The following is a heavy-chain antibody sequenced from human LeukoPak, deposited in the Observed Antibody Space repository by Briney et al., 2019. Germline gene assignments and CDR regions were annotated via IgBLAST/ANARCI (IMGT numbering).Heavy chain of an antibody. D-gene: IGHD3-3*01. CDR3: ATRIFGVSTPTNYYYGMDV. J-gene: IGHJ6*02. CDR1: GGSISSSSYY. Sequence: SETLSLTCTVSGGSISSSSYYWGWIRHPPGKGLEWIGSIYYSGSTYYNPSLKSRVTISVDTSKNQFSLKLSSVTAADTAVYYCATRIFGVSTPTNYYYGMDVWGQGTTVTVSS. V-gene: IGHV4-39*01. CDR2: IYYSGST.